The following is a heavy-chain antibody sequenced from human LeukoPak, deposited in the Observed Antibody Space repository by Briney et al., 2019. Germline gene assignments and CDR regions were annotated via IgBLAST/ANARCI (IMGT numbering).Heavy chain of an antibody. CDR3: ARHSVRQWLAFDY. CDR1: GGSINSYY. J-gene: IGHJ4*02. CDR2: IYYSGST. D-gene: IGHD6-19*01. Sequence: PSETLSLTCTVSGGSINSYYWSWIRQPPGKGLEWIGYIYYSGSTNYNPSLKSRVTISVDTSKNQFSLKLSSVTAADTAAYYCARHSVRQWLAFDYWGQGTLVIVSS. V-gene: IGHV4-59*08.